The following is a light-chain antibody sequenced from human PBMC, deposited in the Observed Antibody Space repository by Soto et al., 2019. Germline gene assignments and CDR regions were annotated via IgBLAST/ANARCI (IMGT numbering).Light chain of an antibody. J-gene: IGLJ1*01. CDR1: SSDVGGYNY. CDR3: SSYTSSSTLYV. Sequence: QSVLTQPASVSGSPGQSITISRTGTSSDVGGYNYVSWYQQHPGKAPKLMIYDVSNRPSGVSNRFSGSKSGNTASLTISGLQPEDEADYYCSSYTSSSTLYVFGTGTKDTVL. V-gene: IGLV2-14*01. CDR2: DVS.